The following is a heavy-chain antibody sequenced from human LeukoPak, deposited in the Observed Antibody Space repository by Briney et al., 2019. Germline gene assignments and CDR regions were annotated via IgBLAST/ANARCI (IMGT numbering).Heavy chain of an antibody. J-gene: IGHJ4*02. CDR2: INPSGGST. Sequence: ASVKVSCKASGYTFTSYYMHWVRQAPGQGLEWMGIINPSGGSTSYAQKFQGRVTMTADTSTSTAYMELRSLRSDDTAVYYCARMYGVVTASDYWGQGTLVTVSS. CDR1: GYTFTSYY. D-gene: IGHD2-21*02. V-gene: IGHV1-46*01. CDR3: ARMYGVVTASDY.